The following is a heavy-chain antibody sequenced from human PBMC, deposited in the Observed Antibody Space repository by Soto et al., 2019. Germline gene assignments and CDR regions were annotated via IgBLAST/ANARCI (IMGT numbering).Heavy chain of an antibody. V-gene: IGHV1-24*01. D-gene: IGHD4-17*01. CDR1: GYTLNEVA. CDR3: TTYHGDYNFDH. CDR2: FDPDEAET. Sequence: VQLVQSGAEVKQPGASVKVSCKVSGYTLNEVAMHWVRQAPGKGLEWLGGFDPDEAETIYAQHFQGRVTMTEDTSTDTVYMELSSLRSEDTALYFCTTYHGDYNFDHWGQGTLVTGSS. J-gene: IGHJ5*02.